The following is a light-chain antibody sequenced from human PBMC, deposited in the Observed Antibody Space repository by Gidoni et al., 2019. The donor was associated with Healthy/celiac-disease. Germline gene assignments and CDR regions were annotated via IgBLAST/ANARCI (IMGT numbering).Light chain of an antibody. CDR1: QSISSY. CDR3: QQSDSTPLT. V-gene: IGKV1-39*01. J-gene: IGKJ2*01. CDR2: AAS. Sequence: DIQMTQSPSSLSASVGDRVTITCRASQSISSYLNWYQQKPGKAPKLLIYAASSLQSGVPSRFSGSGSGTDFTLTISSLQPEDFATYYCQQSDSTPLTFGQXTKLEIK.